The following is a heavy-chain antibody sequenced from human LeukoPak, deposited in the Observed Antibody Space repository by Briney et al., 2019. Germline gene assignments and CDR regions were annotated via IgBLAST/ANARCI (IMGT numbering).Heavy chain of an antibody. J-gene: IGHJ4*02. Sequence: PGGSLRLSCAASGFTFSSYGMHWVRQAPGKALESVAFIRYDGSNKYYADSVKGRFTISRDNSKNTLYLQMNSLRAEDTAVYYCAKDYGDYGSGSSFDYWGQGTLVTVSS. CDR1: GFTFSSYG. CDR2: IRYDGSNK. D-gene: IGHD3-10*01. CDR3: AKDYGDYGSGSSFDY. V-gene: IGHV3-30*02.